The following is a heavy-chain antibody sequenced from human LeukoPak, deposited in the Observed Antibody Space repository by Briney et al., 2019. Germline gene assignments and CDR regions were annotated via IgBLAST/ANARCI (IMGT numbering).Heavy chain of an antibody. CDR3: ARAQYYYDASGWFDY. J-gene: IGHJ4*02. CDR1: GGSISSGDYY. Sequence: PSETLSLTCTVSGGSISSGDYYWRWIRQPPGKGLEWIGYIYYSGSTYYNPSLKSRVTISVDTSKNQFSLKLSSVTAADTAVYYCARAQYYYDASGWFDYWGQGTLVTVSS. CDR2: IYYSGST. V-gene: IGHV4-30-4*08. D-gene: IGHD3-22*01.